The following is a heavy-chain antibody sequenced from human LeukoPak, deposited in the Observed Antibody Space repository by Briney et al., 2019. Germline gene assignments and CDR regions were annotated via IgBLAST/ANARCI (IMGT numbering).Heavy chain of an antibody. CDR3: AKKMHTVMISSYWYFDL. J-gene: IGHJ2*01. Sequence: GGSLRLSCAASGFTVRSNYMSWVRQAPGKGLDWVAAISGIGDNTYYADSVRGRFTISRDNSKNTLYLQMNSLRAEDTAVHYCAKKMHTVMISSYWYFDLWGRGTLVTVSS. D-gene: IGHD5-18*01. CDR2: ISGIGDNT. V-gene: IGHV3-23*01. CDR1: GFTVRSNY.